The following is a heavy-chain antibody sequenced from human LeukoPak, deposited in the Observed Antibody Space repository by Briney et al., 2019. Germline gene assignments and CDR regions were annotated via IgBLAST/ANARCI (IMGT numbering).Heavy chain of an antibody. CDR3: ARGRGLVVVPYFDY. Sequence: GGSLRLSCAASGFTFSSYEMNWVRQAPGKGLEWVSYISSGRTIYYADSVKGRFTISRDNAKNSLYLQMNSLRDEDTAVYYCARGRGLVVVPYFDYWGQGTLVTVSS. CDR2: ISSGRTI. V-gene: IGHV3-48*03. D-gene: IGHD3-22*01. J-gene: IGHJ4*02. CDR1: GFTFSSYE.